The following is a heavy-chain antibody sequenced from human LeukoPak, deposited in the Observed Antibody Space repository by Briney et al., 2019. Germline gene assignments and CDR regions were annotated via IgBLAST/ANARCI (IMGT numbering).Heavy chain of an antibody. D-gene: IGHD2-15*01. CDR3: AKDLGYSFDP. Sequence: PGGSLRLSCAASGFTFRNYGMHWVRQAPGKGLEWVAFIRYDGSNKYYADSVKGRFTISRDNSKNTLYLQMNSLRAEDTAVYYCAKDLGYSFDPWGQGTLVTVSS. V-gene: IGHV3-30*02. CDR2: IRYDGSNK. J-gene: IGHJ5*02. CDR1: GFTFRNYG.